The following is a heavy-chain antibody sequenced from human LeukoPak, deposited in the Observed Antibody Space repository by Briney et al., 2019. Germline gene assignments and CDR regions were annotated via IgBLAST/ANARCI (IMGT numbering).Heavy chain of an antibody. CDR2: ISSSSSYL. CDR1: GLTFSSYS. J-gene: IGHJ3*02. D-gene: IGHD6-19*01. V-gene: IGHV3-21*01. Sequence: GGSLRPSCAASGLTFSSYSMNWVRQAPGKGLGWVSSISSSSSYLYYADSVKGRFTISRDNAKNSLYLQMNSLRAEDTAVYYCARVEWVYSSASGAFDIWGQGTMVTVSS. CDR3: ARVEWVYSSASGAFDI.